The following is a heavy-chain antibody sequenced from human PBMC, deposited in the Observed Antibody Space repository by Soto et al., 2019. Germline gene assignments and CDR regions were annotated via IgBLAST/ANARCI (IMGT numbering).Heavy chain of an antibody. CDR3: AKDQGVPYSSSWYPFFDY. Sequence: GGSLRLSCAASGFTFSSYGMHWVRQAPGKGLEWVAVISYDGSNKYYADSVKGRFTISRDNSKNTLYLQMNSLRAEDTAVYYCAKDQGVPYSSSWYPFFDYWGQGTLVTVSS. J-gene: IGHJ4*02. CDR2: ISYDGSNK. CDR1: GFTFSSYG. D-gene: IGHD6-13*01. V-gene: IGHV3-30*18.